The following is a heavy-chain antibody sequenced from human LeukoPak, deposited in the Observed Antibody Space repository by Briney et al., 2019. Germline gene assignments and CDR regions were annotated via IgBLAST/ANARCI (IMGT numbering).Heavy chain of an antibody. D-gene: IGHD3-22*01. CDR2: ISAYNSNT. J-gene: IGHJ4*02. Sequence: ASVKVSRKASGYTFTSYGISWVRQAPGQGLEWMGWISAYNSNTNYAQKLQGRVTMTTDTSTSTAYMELRSLRSDDTAVYYCARGSPDGIVVIRDYWGQGTLVTVSS. V-gene: IGHV1-18*01. CDR3: ARGSPDGIVVIRDY. CDR1: GYTFTSYG.